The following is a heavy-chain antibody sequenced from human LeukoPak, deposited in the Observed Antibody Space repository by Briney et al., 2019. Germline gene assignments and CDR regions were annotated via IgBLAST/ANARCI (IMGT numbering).Heavy chain of an antibody. J-gene: IGHJ4*02. CDR2: ITGSGGNA. CDR1: GFTFTSYA. V-gene: IGHV3-23*01. Sequence: GGSLRLSCAASGFTFTSYAMSWVRQPPGKGLEWVSSITGSGGNAYYADSVKGRFTISRGNSKSTLYLQMNSLRAEDTAVYYCAKAPAVGYYGSGSYYFDCWGQGTLVTVSS. CDR3: AKAPAVGYYGSGSYYFDC. D-gene: IGHD3-10*01.